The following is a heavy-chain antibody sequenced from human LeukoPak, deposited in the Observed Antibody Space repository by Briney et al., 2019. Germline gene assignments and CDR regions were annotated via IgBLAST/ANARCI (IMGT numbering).Heavy chain of an antibody. CDR1: GFTVSSNY. Sequence: GGSLRLSCVASGFTVSSNYMSWVRQAPGKGLEWVSVIYSGGSTEYADSVKGRFTVSRDNSKNTLYLQMNSLRAEDTAVYYCARESDFWSGHYYYYYMDVWGKGTTVTVSS. J-gene: IGHJ6*03. D-gene: IGHD3-3*01. V-gene: IGHV3-66*01. CDR2: IYSGGST. CDR3: ARESDFWSGHYYYYYMDV.